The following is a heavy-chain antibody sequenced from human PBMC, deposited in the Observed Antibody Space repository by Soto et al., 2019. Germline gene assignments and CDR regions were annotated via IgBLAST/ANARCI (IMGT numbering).Heavy chain of an antibody. V-gene: IGHV4-59*01. CDR2: LYYSGNT. CDR3: ARGGSEGGLDI. CDR1: GAPISTFY. D-gene: IGHD3-10*01. J-gene: IGHJ6*02. Sequence: QMQLQESGPGVVKPSETLSLTCTVSGAPISTFYWTWIRQAPGKGLEWIGYLYYSGNTNYSPSHKSRVAMSVDTSKKHFYLTLTSATAADTAVYFCARGGSEGGLDIWGQGTTVTVSS.